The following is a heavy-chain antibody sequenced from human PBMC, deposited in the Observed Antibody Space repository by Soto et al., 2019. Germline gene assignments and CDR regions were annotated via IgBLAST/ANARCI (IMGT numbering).Heavy chain of an antibody. CDR1: GYTFTRYG. V-gene: IGHV1-18*01. CDR3: AMVDVYVTPSPQDV. D-gene: IGHD3-16*01. Sequence: ASVKVSCKVSGYTFTRYGIGWARQAPGQGLEWMGWINTYNGNTNYAQNVQGRVTLTTDTSTSTAYMELRSLRSNDTAIYYCAMVDVYVTPSPQDVWGQGTTVTVSS. CDR2: INTYNGNT. J-gene: IGHJ6*02.